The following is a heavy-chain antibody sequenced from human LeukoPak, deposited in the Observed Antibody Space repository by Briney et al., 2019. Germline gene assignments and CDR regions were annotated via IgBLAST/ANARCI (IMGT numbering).Heavy chain of an antibody. J-gene: IGHJ4*02. V-gene: IGHV3-74*01. Sequence: GGSLRLSCAASGFTFSTYWMHWVRQAPGKGLVWVSRIHSDGSITGYADSVKGRFTIFRDNAKNTLYLQMNSLRAEDTAVYYCTRGFTGYEYWGQGTLVTVSS. CDR1: GFTFSTYW. CDR2: IHSDGSIT. D-gene: IGHD5-12*01. CDR3: TRGFTGYEY.